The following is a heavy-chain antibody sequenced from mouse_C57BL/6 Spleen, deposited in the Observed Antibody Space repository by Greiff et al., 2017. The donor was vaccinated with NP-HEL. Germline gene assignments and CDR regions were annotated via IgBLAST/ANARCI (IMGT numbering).Heavy chain of an antibody. Sequence: VQLQQSGPELVKPGASVKISCKASGYAFSSSWMTWVKQRPGKGLEWIGRIYPGDGDTNYNGKFKGKARLTADKSSSTADMQLSSLTSEDSAVYFCARAAHYGGRCAMDYWGQGTSVTVSS. CDR3: ARAAHYGGRCAMDY. D-gene: IGHD1-1*01. CDR1: GYAFSSSW. CDR2: IYPGDGDT. J-gene: IGHJ4*01. V-gene: IGHV1-82*01.